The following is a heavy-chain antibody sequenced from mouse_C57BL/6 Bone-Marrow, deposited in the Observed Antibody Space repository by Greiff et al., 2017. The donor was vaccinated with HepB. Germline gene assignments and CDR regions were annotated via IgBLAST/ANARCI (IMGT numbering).Heavy chain of an antibody. CDR2: IYPGSGST. V-gene: IGHV1-55*01. CDR1: GYTFTSYW. Sequence: VQLQQPGAELVKPGASVKMSCKASGYTFTSYWITWVTQRPGQGLEWIGDIYPGSGSTNYNEKFKSKATLPVDPSSSTAYLQLSSLTSADSAVYYCAREGYGPWFAYGGQGNLVTVSA. CDR3: AREGYGPWFAY. D-gene: IGHD1-1*02. J-gene: IGHJ3*01.